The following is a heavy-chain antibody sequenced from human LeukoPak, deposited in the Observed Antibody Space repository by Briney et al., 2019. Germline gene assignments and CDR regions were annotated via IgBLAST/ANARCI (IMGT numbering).Heavy chain of an antibody. D-gene: IGHD7-27*01. V-gene: IGHV1-24*01. Sequence: ASVKVSCKVSGYTLTELSMHWVRRAPGKGLEWMGGFDPEDGETIYAQKFQGRVTMTEDTSTDTAYMELSSLRSEDTAVYYCATVPDGDEYFDYWGQGTLVTVSS. J-gene: IGHJ4*02. CDR3: ATVPDGDEYFDY. CDR1: GYTLTELS. CDR2: FDPEDGET.